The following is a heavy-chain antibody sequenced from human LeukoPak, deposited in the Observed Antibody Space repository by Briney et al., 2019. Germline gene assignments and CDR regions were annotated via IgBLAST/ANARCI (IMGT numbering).Heavy chain of an antibody. D-gene: IGHD3-10*01. V-gene: IGHV3-30-3*01. CDR2: ISYDGSNK. Sequence: GGSLRLSCAASGFTFSSYAMHWVRQAPGKGLEWVAVISYDGSNKYHADSVKGRFSITRDNSKNTLYLQMNNLRAEDTAVYYCAGQNKEGITLVRVDYWGQGTLVTVSS. J-gene: IGHJ4*02. CDR1: GFTFSSYA. CDR3: AGQNKEGITLVRVDY.